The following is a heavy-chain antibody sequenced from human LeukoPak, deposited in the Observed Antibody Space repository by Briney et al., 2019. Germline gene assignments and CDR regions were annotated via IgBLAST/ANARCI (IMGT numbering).Heavy chain of an antibody. CDR2: ISSSSSYI. V-gene: IGHV3-21*01. D-gene: IGHD2-8*02. J-gene: IGHJ4*02. CDR3: ARDLVGLTGDF. CDR1: GFTFSSYS. Sequence: GGSLRLSCAASGFTFSSYSMNWVRQAPGKGLEWVSSISSSSSYIYYADSVKGRFTISRDNAKNSLYLQMNSLRAEDTAVYYCARDLVGLTGDFWGQGALVTVSS.